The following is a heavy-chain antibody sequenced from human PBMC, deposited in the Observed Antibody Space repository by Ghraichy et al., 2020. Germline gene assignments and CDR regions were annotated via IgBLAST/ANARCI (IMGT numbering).Heavy chain of an antibody. CDR2: INAGNGNT. D-gene: IGHD6-13*01. CDR3: AREGGKAAPFDY. CDR1: GYTFTSYA. V-gene: IGHV1-3*01. Sequence: ASVKVSCKASGYTFTSYAMHWVRQAPGQRLEWMGWINAGNGNTKYSQKFQGRVTITRDTSASTAYMELSSLRSEDTAVYYCAREGGKAAPFDYWGQGTLVTLSS. J-gene: IGHJ4*02.